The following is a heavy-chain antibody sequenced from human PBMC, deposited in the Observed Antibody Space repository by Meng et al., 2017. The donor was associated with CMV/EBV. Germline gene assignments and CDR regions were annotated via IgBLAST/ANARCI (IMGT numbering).Heavy chain of an antibody. J-gene: IGHJ4*02. CDR2: IYNDDST. D-gene: IGHD3-16*02. V-gene: IGHV3-53*01. CDR1: GFTVSGNH. Sequence: GGSLRLSCAASGFTVSGNHTSWVRQAPGKGLEWISVIYNDDSTHYVDSVKGRFTISRDDSKNTLYLQMNSLRAEDTAVYYCSYRYYFDYWGQGTMVTVSS. CDR3: SYRYYFDY.